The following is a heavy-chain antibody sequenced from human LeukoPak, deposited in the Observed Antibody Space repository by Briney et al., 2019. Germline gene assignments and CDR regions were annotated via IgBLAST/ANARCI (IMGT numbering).Heavy chain of an antibody. V-gene: IGHV3-21*01. Sequence: GGSLRLSCAASGFTFSSYWMHWVRQAPGKGLEWVSYISIGSTYVYYADSVKDRFTVSRDNAKNSLVLQMNSLRAEDTAVYYCARGVSGTTALDYWGQGTLVTVSS. J-gene: IGHJ4*02. D-gene: IGHD1-7*01. CDR2: ISIGSTYV. CDR3: ARGVSGTTALDY. CDR1: GFTFSSYW.